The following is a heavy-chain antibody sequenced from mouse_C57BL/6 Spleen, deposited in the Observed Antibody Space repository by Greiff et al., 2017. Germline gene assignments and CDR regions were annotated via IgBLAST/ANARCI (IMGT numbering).Heavy chain of an antibody. CDR2: IHPSDSDT. V-gene: IGHV1-74*01. Sequence: VQLQQPGAELVKPGASVKVSSKASGYTFTSYWMHWVKQRPGQGLEWIGRIHPSDSDTNYNQKFKGKATLTVDKSSSTAYMQLSSLTSEDSAVYYCAIKGNYEDYYFDYWGQGTTLTVSS. CDR1: GYTFTSYW. J-gene: IGHJ2*01. CDR3: AIKGNYEDYYFDY. D-gene: IGHD2-1*01.